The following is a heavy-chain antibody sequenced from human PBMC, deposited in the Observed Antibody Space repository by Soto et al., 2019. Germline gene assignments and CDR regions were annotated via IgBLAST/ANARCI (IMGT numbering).Heavy chain of an antibody. D-gene: IGHD5-12*01. Sequence: GASVKVSCKASGGTFSSYAISWVRQAPGQGLEWMGGIIPIFGTANYAQKFQGRVTITADESTSTAYMELSSLRSEDTAVYYCARALYSGAPLGTGNNWFDPWGQGTLVTVSS. CDR2: IIPIFGTA. CDR1: GGTFSSYA. V-gene: IGHV1-69*13. CDR3: ARALYSGAPLGTGNNWFDP. J-gene: IGHJ5*02.